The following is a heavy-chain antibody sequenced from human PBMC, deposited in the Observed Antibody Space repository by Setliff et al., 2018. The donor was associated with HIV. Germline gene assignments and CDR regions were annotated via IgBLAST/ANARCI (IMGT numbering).Heavy chain of an antibody. CDR1: GGSISSGCYS. J-gene: IGHJ3*02. V-gene: IGHV4-30-2*01. Sequence: PSETLSLTCDVSGGSISSGCYSWSWIRQPPGKALEWIGHIYHSGSTYYNPYLKSRGSISVDRSKNQFSLKLSSVTAADTAVYYCARGGRYYYGSGDLDIWGQGTMVTVSS. D-gene: IGHD3-10*01. CDR2: IYHSGST. CDR3: ARGGRYYYGSGDLDI.